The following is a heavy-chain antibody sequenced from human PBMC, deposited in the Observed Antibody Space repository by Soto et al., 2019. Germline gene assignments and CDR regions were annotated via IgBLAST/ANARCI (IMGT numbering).Heavy chain of an antibody. J-gene: IGHJ4*02. D-gene: IGHD2-2*01. CDR3: ARYQKGPFDY. Sequence: SESLSLTCTVSGGTMSSGDYYWTWIRQPPGKGLEWIGYIYYTGSTYYNPSLKSRLTISVDTSKNQFSLKLTSVTAADTAVYFCARYQKGPFDYWGQGTLVTVS. V-gene: IGHV4-30-4*01. CDR2: IYYTGST. CDR1: GGTMSSGDYY.